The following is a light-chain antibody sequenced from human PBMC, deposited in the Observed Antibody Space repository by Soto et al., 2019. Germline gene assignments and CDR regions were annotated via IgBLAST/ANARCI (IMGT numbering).Light chain of an antibody. V-gene: IGLV2-23*01. Sequence: QSVLTQPASVSGSPGQSITISCTGTNSDVGSYNLVSWYQHHPGKAPKLMIYEGSKRPSGVSDRFSGSKSGNAASLTISGLQAEDEADYYCCSYAGSIPYVFGTGTKVTVL. J-gene: IGLJ1*01. CDR2: EGS. CDR3: CSYAGSIPYV. CDR1: NSDVGSYNL.